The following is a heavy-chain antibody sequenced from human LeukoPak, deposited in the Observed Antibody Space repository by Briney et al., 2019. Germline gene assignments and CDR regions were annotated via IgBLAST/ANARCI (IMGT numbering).Heavy chain of an antibody. V-gene: IGHV3-7*01. D-gene: IGHD6-6*01. J-gene: IGHJ4*02. CDR2: IKEDGSEK. CDR1: GLTLRGYW. CDR3: TRGDSSSKIDY. Sequence: PGGSLRLSCAASGLTLRGYWMSWARQAPGKGLEWVANIKEDGSEKFYVDSVKGRFTISRDNAKNSLDLQMNSLRVEDTAVYYCTRGDSSSKIDYWGQGTLVTVSS.